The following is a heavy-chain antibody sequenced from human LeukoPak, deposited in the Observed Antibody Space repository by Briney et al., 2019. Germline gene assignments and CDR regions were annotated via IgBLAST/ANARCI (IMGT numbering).Heavy chain of an antibody. J-gene: IGHJ5*02. Sequence: GASVKVSCKASGYTFTSYDINWVRQATGQGLEWMGWMNPNSGNTGYAQKFQGRVTMTRNTSISTAYMELSSLRSEDTAVYYCARWARYCSSTSCDLGGWFDPWGQGTLVTVSS. D-gene: IGHD2-2*01. CDR3: ARWARYCSSTSCDLGGWFDP. V-gene: IGHV1-8*01. CDR1: GYTFTSYD. CDR2: MNPNSGNT.